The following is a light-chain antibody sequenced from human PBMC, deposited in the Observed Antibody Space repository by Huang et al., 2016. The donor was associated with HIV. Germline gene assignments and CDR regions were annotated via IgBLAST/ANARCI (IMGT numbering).Light chain of an antibody. CDR1: KSLLYRSNNKNH. V-gene: IGKV4-1*01. CDR2: WSS. CDR3: QQYYTVPWT. Sequence: IVLTQSPHSLAVSLGERATINCKSSKSLLYRSNNKNHLVWYQQKPGQPRKLLMSWSSTRESGVPNRFSDSGSGTDFTLTISSLQAEDVAVYYSQQYYTVPWTVGRGTKVEI. J-gene: IGKJ1*01.